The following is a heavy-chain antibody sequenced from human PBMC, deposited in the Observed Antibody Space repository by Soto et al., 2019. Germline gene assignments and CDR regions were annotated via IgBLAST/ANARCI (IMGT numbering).Heavy chain of an antibody. J-gene: IGHJ3*02. V-gene: IGHV1-69*04. CDR1: GGTFSSYT. CDR3: ARESRYFHWLFPDAFDI. D-gene: IGHD3-9*01. CDR2: VIPILGIA. Sequence: SVKVSCKASGGTFSSYTISWVRQAPGQGLEWMGRVIPILGIANYAQKFQGRVTITADKSTSTAYMELSSLRSEDTAVYYCARESRYFHWLFPDAFDIWGQGTMVTVSS.